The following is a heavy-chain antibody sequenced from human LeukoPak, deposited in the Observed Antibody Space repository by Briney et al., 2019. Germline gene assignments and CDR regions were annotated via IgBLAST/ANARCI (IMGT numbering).Heavy chain of an antibody. CDR3: ARDLGYSLSGSSDY. D-gene: IGHD3-10*01. CDR2: IGPTGSDR. CDR1: GLTFSTSG. V-gene: IGHV3-21*01. J-gene: IGHJ4*02. Sequence: PGGSLRLSCTASGLTFSTSGFNWVRQAPGKGLEWVASIGPTGSDRYHADSIKGRFTISRDNAKNSLYLQMNSLRAEDTAVYYCARDLGYSLSGSSDYWGQGTLVTVSS.